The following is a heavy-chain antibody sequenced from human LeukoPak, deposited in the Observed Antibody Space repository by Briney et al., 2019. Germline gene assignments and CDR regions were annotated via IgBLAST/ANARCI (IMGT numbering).Heavy chain of an antibody. CDR2: VYYGGST. J-gene: IGHJ5*02. D-gene: IGHD6-13*01. CDR3: ARLESSSSSWFDP. Sequence: SETLSLTCAVSGASINDFYWTWIRQPPGKGLEWIGYVYYGGSTNYNPSLKSRVSMSVDTSKNQFSLKPSSVTAANTAVYYCARLESSSSSWFDPWGQGTLVTVSS. V-gene: IGHV4-59*08. CDR1: GASINDFY.